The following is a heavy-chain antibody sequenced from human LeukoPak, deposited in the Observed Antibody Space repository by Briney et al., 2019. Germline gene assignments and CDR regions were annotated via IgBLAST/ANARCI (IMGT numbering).Heavy chain of an antibody. V-gene: IGHV1-24*01. J-gene: IGHJ6*02. D-gene: IGHD3-16*01. CDR1: GYTLTELS. CDR2: FDPEDGET. CDR3: ATKNRDQVITDFYYYYGMDA. Sequence: ASVKVSCKVSGYTLTELSMHWVRQAPGKGLEWMGGFDPEDGETIYAQKFQGRVTMTEDTSTDTAYMELSSLRSEDTAVYYCATKNRDQVITDFYYYYGMDAWGQGTTVTVSS.